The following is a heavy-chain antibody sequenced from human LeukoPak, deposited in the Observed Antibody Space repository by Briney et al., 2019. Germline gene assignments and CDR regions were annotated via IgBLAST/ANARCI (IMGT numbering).Heavy chain of an antibody. V-gene: IGHV3-21*04. D-gene: IGHD6-13*01. Sequence: PGGSLRLSCAASGFTFSSYSMNWVRQAPGKGLEWVSSISSSSSYIYYADSVKGRFTISRDNAKNSLYLQMNSLRAEDTAVYYCAKVRYSSSWYSGFDYWGQGTLVTVSS. CDR3: AKVRYSSSWYSGFDY. CDR2: ISSSSSYI. CDR1: GFTFSSYS. J-gene: IGHJ4*02.